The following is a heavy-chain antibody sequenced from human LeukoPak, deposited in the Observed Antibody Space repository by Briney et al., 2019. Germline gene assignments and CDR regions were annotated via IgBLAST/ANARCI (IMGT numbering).Heavy chain of an antibody. CDR3: ARCHYGSGSYYYQDWFDP. J-gene: IGHJ5*02. CDR1: GSTFTSYG. V-gene: IGHV1-18*04. Sequence: ASVKVSCKASGSTFTSYGIIWVRRAPGQGLEWMGWISAYNGNTNYAQKLQGRVTMTTDTSTSTAYMELRSLRSDDTAVYYCARCHYGSGSYYYQDWFDPWGQGTLVTVSS. D-gene: IGHD3-10*01. CDR2: ISAYNGNT.